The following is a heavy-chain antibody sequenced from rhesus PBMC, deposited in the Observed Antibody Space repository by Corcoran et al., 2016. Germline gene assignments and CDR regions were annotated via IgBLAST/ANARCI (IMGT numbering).Heavy chain of an antibody. D-gene: IGHD1-14*01. CDR3: ARARRAGTGRDY. J-gene: IGHJ4*01. V-gene: IGHV1-111*02. CDR2: GDPEDGEA. CDR1: GSHFTAPY. Sequence: EVQLVQSGAEVKKPGASVKISCKASGSHFTAPYLNLVRQAPGKGLEGMGRGDPEDGEADYAQKCQDRVTITADRSTDTADMELSSLRSEDTDVYYCARARRAGTGRDYWGQGVLVTVSS.